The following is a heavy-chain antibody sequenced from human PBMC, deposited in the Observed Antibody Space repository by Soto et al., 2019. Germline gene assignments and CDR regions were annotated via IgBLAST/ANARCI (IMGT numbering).Heavy chain of an antibody. CDR1: GYTFTSYY. CDR2: INPSGGST. CDR3: AIGFGDPWGLFDH. J-gene: IGHJ5*02. V-gene: IGHV1-46*01. Sequence: QVQLVQSGAEVKTPGASVKVSCKASGYTFTSYYMHWVRQAPGQGLEWMGIINPSGGSTSYAQKFQGRVTITRDTSTSTVYMELSSLRSEDTAVYYCAIGFGDPWGLFDHWVQGTLVTVSS. D-gene: IGHD3-10*01.